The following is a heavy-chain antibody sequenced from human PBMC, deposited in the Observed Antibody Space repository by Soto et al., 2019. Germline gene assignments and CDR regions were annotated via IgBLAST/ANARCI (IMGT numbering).Heavy chain of an antibody. V-gene: IGHV1-2*02. CDR1: GYTFTGYY. J-gene: IGHJ6*02. CDR2: INPNSGGT. Sequence: ASVKVSCKASGYTFTGYYMHWVRQAPGQGLEWMGWINPNSGGTNYAQKFQGRVTMTRDTSISTAYMELSRLRSDDTAVYYCARGDYDILTGYFYYYGMDVWGQGTMVTVSS. D-gene: IGHD3-9*01. CDR3: ARGDYDILTGYFYYYGMDV.